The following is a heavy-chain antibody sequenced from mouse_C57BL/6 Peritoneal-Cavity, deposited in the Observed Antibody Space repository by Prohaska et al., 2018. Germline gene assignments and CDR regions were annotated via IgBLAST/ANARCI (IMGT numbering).Heavy chain of an antibody. CDR1: GFSLTNYG. J-gene: IGHJ1*03. V-gene: IGHV2-5*01. D-gene: IGHD1-1*01. CDR2: IWRGGST. Sequence: QVQLKPSGPGLVQPSQSLSITCTVSGFSLTNYGVHWVRQSPGKGLEWLGVIWRGGSTDYKAAFRSRLSITKDNYKSQVFFKMNSLQADDTAIYYCAKRSYDRSSRNKDVDVGRTGTSLTASP. CDR3: AKRSYDRSSRNKDVDV.